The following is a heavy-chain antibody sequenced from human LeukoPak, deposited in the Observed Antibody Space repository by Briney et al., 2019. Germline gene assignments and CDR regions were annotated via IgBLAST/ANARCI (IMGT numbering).Heavy chain of an antibody. Sequence: TSETLSLNCAVYGGPFSGYYWSWIRQSPGKGLEWIGEINHSGSTNYNPSLKSRVTISVDTSKNQFSLKLSSVTAADTAVYYCARGRASYDFWSGYLFDYWGQGNLVTVSS. J-gene: IGHJ4*02. CDR3: ARGRASYDFWSGYLFDY. V-gene: IGHV4-34*01. CDR2: INHSGST. D-gene: IGHD3-3*01. CDR1: GGPFSGYY.